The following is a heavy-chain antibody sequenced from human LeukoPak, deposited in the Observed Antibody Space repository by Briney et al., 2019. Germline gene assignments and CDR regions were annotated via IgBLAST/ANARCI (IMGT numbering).Heavy chain of an antibody. Sequence: GGSLRLSCAASGFTFYDYGMSWVRHAPGKGLEWVSGINWNGGSTGYADSVKGRFTISRDNAKNCLYLQMNSLRAEDTALYHCARGPTTVTVYYYYYGMDVWGQGTTVTVSS. CDR3: ARGPTTVTVYYYYYGMDV. CDR2: INWNGGST. J-gene: IGHJ6*02. CDR1: GFTFYDYG. D-gene: IGHD4-11*01. V-gene: IGHV3-20*01.